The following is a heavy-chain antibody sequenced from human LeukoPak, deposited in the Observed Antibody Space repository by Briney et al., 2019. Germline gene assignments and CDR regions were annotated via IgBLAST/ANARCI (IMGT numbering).Heavy chain of an antibody. D-gene: IGHD3-3*01. J-gene: IGHJ2*01. CDR1: GFTFSTYW. V-gene: IGHV3-7*03. Sequence: GGSLRLSCAASGFTFSTYWMNWVRQAPGTGLERVANINHDGSEKYYVDSVQSRFTLSRDSAKNSLYLQMNSLRAEDTAVYYCARAEWSNWYFDLWGRGTLVTVSS. CDR3: ARAEWSNWYFDL. CDR2: INHDGSEK.